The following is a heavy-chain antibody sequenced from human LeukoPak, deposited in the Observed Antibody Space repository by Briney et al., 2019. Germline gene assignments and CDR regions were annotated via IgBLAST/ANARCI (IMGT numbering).Heavy chain of an antibody. Sequence: PSGTLSLTCAVSGGSISRSNWWSWVRQPPGKGLEWIGEIYHSGSTNYNPSLKSRVTISVDTSKNQFSLKLSSVTAADTAVYYCARNMITFGGVIVTYAFDIRGQGTMVTVSS. CDR3: ARNMITFGGVIVTYAFDI. CDR1: GGSISRSNW. D-gene: IGHD3-16*02. J-gene: IGHJ3*02. CDR2: IYHSGST. V-gene: IGHV4-4*02.